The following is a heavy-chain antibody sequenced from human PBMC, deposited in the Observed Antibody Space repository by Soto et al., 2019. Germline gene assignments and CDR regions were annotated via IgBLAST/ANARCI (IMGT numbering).Heavy chain of an antibody. V-gene: IGHV1-18*04. CDR3: ARVLWGYYGAGSYKSGFYYYYYGMDV. CDR2: ISAYNDNT. Sequence: QVQLVQSGAEVKKVGASVKVSCKASGYTFTTHGITWVRQAPGQGLEWMAWISAYNDNTNYAQKFQGRVNMTTDTSTSTAYMELRSLRSDDTAVYYCARVLWGYYGAGSYKSGFYYYYYGMDVWGQGTTVTVSS. J-gene: IGHJ6*02. CDR1: GYTFTTHG. D-gene: IGHD3-10*01.